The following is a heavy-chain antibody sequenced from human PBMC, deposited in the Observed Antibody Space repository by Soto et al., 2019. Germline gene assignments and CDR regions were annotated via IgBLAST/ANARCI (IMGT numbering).Heavy chain of an antibody. CDR1: GGSISSYY. Sequence: PSETLSLTCTVSGGSISSYYWSWIRQPPGKGLEWIGYIYYSGSTNYNPSLKSRVTISVDTSKNQFSLKLSSVTAADTAVFYCARVFTVTTDYYYHMDVRGKGTTVTVSS. D-gene: IGHD4-4*01. J-gene: IGHJ6*04. CDR3: ARVFTVTTDYYYHMDV. CDR2: IYYSGST. V-gene: IGHV4-59*01.